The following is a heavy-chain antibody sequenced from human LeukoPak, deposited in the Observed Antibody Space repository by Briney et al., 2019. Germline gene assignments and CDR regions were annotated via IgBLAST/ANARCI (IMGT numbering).Heavy chain of an antibody. D-gene: IGHD3-16*01. V-gene: IGHV3-23*01. CDR2: ISGSGGST. J-gene: IGHJ4*02. CDR1: GFTFSSYA. CDR3: ARGSSHPDH. Sequence: PGGSLRLSCAASGFTFSSYAMSWVRQAPGEGLEWVSAISGSGGSTYYADSVKGRFTISRDNSKNTLYLQMNSLRAEDTAVYFCARGSSHPDHWGQGTLVTVSS.